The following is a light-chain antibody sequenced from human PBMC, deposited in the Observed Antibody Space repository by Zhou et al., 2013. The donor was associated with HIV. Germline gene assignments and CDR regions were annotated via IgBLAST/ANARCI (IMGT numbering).Light chain of an antibody. CDR3: LQRNSFPXT. CDR2: ATS. CDR1: QDIRSS. J-gene: IGKJ4*01. Sequence: DIQMTQSPSSLSASVGDRVTITCRASQDIRSSLDWYQQKPGKAPKCLIFATSSLQSGVPSRFSGSGSGTEFTLTISSLQPEDFATYYCLQRNSFPXTFGGRDQGGDQT. V-gene: IGKV1-17*01.